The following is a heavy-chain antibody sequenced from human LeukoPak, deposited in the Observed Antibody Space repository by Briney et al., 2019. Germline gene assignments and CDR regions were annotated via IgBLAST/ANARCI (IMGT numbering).Heavy chain of an antibody. V-gene: IGHV4-39*01. CDR2: IYYSGST. CDR1: GGSISSSSYY. J-gene: IGHJ4*02. CDR3: ARHEMSAAAGLYFDY. D-gene: IGHD6-13*01. Sequence: SETLSLTCTVSGGSISSSSYYWGWIRQPPGKGLEWIGSIYYSGSTYYNPSLKSRVTISVDTPKNQFSLKLSSVTAADTAVYYCARHEMSAAAGLYFDYWGQGTLVTVSS.